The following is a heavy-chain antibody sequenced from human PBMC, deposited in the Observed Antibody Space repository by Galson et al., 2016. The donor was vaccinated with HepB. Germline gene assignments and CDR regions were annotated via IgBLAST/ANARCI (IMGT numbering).Heavy chain of an antibody. Sequence: SVKVSCKASGGTFSNYGISWVRQAPGQGLEWMGGIIPIFGAANYEQKFQGRVTISADEATNTVYMELSSLTSEDTAVYYCAGDRSSGWFDSSDIWGQGTMVTVSS. V-gene: IGHV1-69*13. D-gene: IGHD6-19*01. J-gene: IGHJ3*02. CDR2: IIPIFGAA. CDR3: AGDRSSGWFDSSDI. CDR1: GGTFSNYG.